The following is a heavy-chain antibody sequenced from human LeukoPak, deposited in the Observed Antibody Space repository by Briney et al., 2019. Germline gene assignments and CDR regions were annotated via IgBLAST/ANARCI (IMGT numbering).Heavy chain of an antibody. J-gene: IGHJ4*02. Sequence: ASVKVSCKASGYTFSNYGITWVRQAPGQGLEWMGWISAYSGKTNSAQKLQGRVTFTTDTSTSTAYMELRSLRFDDTAVYYCVRLTAYSGYVLMGFEYWGQRTLVTVSS. V-gene: IGHV1-18*01. CDR1: GYTFSNYG. D-gene: IGHD5-12*01. CDR2: ISAYSGKT. CDR3: VRLTAYSGYVLMGFEY.